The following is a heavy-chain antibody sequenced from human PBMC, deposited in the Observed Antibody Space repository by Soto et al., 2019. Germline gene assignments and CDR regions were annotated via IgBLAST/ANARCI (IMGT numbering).Heavy chain of an antibody. Sequence: GGSLRLSCAASGFTFSTYAMGWVRQAPGTGLEWVSSIRRSDGSTSYAESVKGRFTISRDNSKNTVYLQMNSLRGEDTAIYYCARDREVISRHFDCWGQGTLVTVSS. CDR1: GFTFSTYA. CDR3: ARDREVISRHFDC. CDR2: IRRSDGST. D-gene: IGHD3-10*01. J-gene: IGHJ4*02. V-gene: IGHV3-23*01.